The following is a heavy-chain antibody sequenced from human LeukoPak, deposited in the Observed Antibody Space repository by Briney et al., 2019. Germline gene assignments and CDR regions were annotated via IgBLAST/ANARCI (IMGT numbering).Heavy chain of an antibody. CDR2: INPHSGGT. CDR3: AGGRTDIVVVPATLRNYYFDY. Sequence: ASVKVSCKASGYTFTGYYIHWVRQAPGQGLEWMGRINPHSGGTNYAQKFQGGVTMTRDTSITTAYMELSSLRSEDTAVYYCAGGRTDIVVVPATLRNYYFDYWGQGTLVTVSS. D-gene: IGHD2-2*01. J-gene: IGHJ4*02. V-gene: IGHV1-2*06. CDR1: GYTFTGYY.